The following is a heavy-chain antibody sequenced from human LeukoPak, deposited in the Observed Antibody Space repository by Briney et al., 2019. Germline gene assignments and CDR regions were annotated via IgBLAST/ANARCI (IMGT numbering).Heavy chain of an antibody. Sequence: GESLKISCKGSGYSFTSSWIGWVRQMPGKGLEWMGIIYPGDSDTRYSPSFQGQVTISADKSISTAYLQWSSLKASDTAMYYCVRHTRYGVVTTLAFDIWGQGTMVTVSS. D-gene: IGHD2-21*02. CDR2: IYPGDSDT. V-gene: IGHV5-51*01. CDR3: VRHTRYGVVTTLAFDI. J-gene: IGHJ3*02. CDR1: GYSFTSSW.